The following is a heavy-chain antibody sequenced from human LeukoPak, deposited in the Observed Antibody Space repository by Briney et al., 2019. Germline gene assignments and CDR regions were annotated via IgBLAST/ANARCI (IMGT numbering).Heavy chain of an antibody. Sequence: PGGSLRLSCAASGLTFSGFWMNWVRQAPGKGLEWVAFVRYDGSNKYYADSVKGRFTISRDNSKNTLYLQMNSLRAEDTAVYYCAKDGAPGSSFRVGSYYFDYWGQGTLVTVSS. CDR1: GLTFSGFW. J-gene: IGHJ4*02. V-gene: IGHV3-30*02. CDR2: VRYDGSNK. CDR3: AKDGAPGSSFRVGSYYFDY. D-gene: IGHD2-15*01.